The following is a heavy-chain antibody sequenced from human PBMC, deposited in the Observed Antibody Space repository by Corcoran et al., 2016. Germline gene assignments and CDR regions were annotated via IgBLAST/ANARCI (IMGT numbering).Heavy chain of an antibody. CDR3: ARENLQKRELEGLVYYYYGRDV. D-gene: IGHD3-10*01. CDR2: IYYSGST. Sequence: QVQLQESGPGLVKPSETLSLTCTVSGGSISGHYWGWIRQPPGKGLEWIGSIYYSGSTYYNPSLKSRVTISVDTSKNQFSLKLSSVTAADTAGYYCARENLQKRELEGLVYYYYGRDVWGQGTTVTVSS. V-gene: IGHV4-39*07. J-gene: IGHJ6*02. CDR1: GGSISGHY.